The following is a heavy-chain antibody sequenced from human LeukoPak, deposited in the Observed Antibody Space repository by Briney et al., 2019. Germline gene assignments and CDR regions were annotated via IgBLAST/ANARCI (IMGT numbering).Heavy chain of an antibody. Sequence: TSSETPSLTCAVYGGSFSGDYWSWIRQPPGKGLQWTGEINHSGSTNYNPSLKSRVTISVDTSKTQFSLKLSSETAPDTAVYYCARGWAFQTIKYFDYWGQGTLVTVSS. V-gene: IGHV4-34*01. CDR2: INHSGST. J-gene: IGHJ4*02. CDR3: ARGWAFQTIKYFDY. CDR1: GGSFSGDY.